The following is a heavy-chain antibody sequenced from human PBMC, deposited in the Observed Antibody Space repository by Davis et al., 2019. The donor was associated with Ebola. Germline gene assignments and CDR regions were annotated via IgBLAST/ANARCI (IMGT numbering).Heavy chain of an antibody. V-gene: IGHV3-21*01. Sequence: GESLKISCVVSGFTFSRYSMNWVRQAPGKGLEWVSSISSSSSYIYYADSVKGRFTISRDNAKNSLYLQMNSLRAEDTAVYYCARALVGYCSSTSCPPYYYYYMDVWGKGTTVTVSS. CDR2: ISSSSSYI. CDR3: ARALVGYCSSTSCPPYYYYYMDV. CDR1: GFTFSRYS. D-gene: IGHD2-2*01. J-gene: IGHJ6*03.